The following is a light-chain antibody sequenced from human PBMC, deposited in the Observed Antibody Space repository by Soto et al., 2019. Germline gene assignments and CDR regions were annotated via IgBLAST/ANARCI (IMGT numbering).Light chain of an antibody. CDR3: QQSYSTTIT. J-gene: IGKJ5*01. Sequence: DIQMTQSPSSLSASVGDRVTITCRASQSISSYLNWYQQKPGKAPKLLIYAASSLQSGVPSRFSGSGSGTDFTLTISSLKNEDFATYYCQQSYSTTITFGQGTRLEIK. CDR2: AAS. V-gene: IGKV1-39*01. CDR1: QSISSY.